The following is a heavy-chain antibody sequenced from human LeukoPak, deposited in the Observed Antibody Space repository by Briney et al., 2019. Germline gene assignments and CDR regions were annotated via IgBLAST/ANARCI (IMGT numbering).Heavy chain of an antibody. Sequence: PGGSLRLSCAASGFTFSSYGMHWVGQAPGKGLEWVAVISYDGSNKYYADSVKGRFTISRDNSKNTLYLQMNSLRAEDTAVYYCAKDIVATIGYYGMDVWGQGTTVTVSS. J-gene: IGHJ6*02. CDR2: ISYDGSNK. CDR1: GFTFSSYG. D-gene: IGHD5-12*01. CDR3: AKDIVATIGYYGMDV. V-gene: IGHV3-30*18.